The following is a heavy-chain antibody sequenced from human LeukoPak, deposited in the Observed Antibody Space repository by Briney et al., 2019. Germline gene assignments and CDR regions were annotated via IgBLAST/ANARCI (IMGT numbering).Heavy chain of an antibody. CDR2: INSDGSSV. Sequence: GGSLRLSCAASGFTLSCYWMHWVRQAPGKGLVWVSRINSDGSSVSYADSVKGRFTISRDNAKNTLYLQMNSLRAEDTALYYCAKGFYDILTGYDYWGQGTLVTVSS. V-gene: IGHV3-74*01. J-gene: IGHJ4*02. D-gene: IGHD3-9*01. CDR3: AKGFYDILTGYDY. CDR1: GFTLSCYW.